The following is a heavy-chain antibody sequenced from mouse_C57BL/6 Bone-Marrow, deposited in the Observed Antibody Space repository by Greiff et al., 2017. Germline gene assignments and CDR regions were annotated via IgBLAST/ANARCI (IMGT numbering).Heavy chain of an antibody. Sequence: VQLQQSGAELVRPGSSVKLSCKASGYTFTSYWMHWVKQRPIQGLEWIGNIDPSDSETHYNQKFKDKATLTVDKSSSTAYMQLSSLTSADAAVYYCARGNYYGSSGAWFAYWGQGTLVTVSA. CDR1: GYTFTSYW. CDR2: IDPSDSET. CDR3: ARGNYYGSSGAWFAY. D-gene: IGHD1-1*01. J-gene: IGHJ3*01. V-gene: IGHV1-52*01.